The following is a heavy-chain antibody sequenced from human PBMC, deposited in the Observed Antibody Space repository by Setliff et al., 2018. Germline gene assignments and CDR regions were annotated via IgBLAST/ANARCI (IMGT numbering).Heavy chain of an antibody. CDR1: GGSISSYY. D-gene: IGHD1-1*01. J-gene: IGHJ4*02. Sequence: SETLSLTCTVSGGSISSYYWSWIRQPPGKGLEWIGYIYYSGSTNYNPSLKSRVTMSVDTSKNQFSLRLNSVTASDTAVYYCATTGTYRYFDYWGQGTLVTVSS. V-gene: IGHV4-59*08. CDR2: IYYSGST. CDR3: ATTGTYRYFDY.